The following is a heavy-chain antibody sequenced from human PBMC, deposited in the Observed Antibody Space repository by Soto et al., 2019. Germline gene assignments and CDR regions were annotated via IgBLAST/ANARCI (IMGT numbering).Heavy chain of an antibody. Sequence: KVSCKASGGTFSSYAISWVRQAPGQGLEWMGGIIPIFGTANYAQKFQGRVTITADESTSTAYMELSSLRSEDTAVYYCARGRIAAVRMDVWGQGTTVTVSS. CDR1: GGTFSSYA. J-gene: IGHJ6*02. D-gene: IGHD6-13*01. V-gene: IGHV1-69*01. CDR3: ARGRIAAVRMDV. CDR2: IIPIFGTA.